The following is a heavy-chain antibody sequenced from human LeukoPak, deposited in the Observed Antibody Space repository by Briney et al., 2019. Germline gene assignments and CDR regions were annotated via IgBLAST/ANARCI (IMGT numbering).Heavy chain of an antibody. D-gene: IGHD1-26*01. CDR3: AREAKVVGATPPYYFDF. Sequence: GESLKISCSASGFTFSSYVFHWVRQAPGKGLEYVSAISSTGGATYYADSVKGRFTISRDNSKNTLYLQMNSLRVEDTAVYYCAREAKVVGATPPYYFDFWGQGTLVTVSS. CDR2: ISSTGGAT. V-gene: IGHV3-64*04. CDR1: GFTFSSYV. J-gene: IGHJ4*02.